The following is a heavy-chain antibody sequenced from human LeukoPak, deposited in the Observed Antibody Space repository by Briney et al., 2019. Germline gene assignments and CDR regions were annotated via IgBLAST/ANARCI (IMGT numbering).Heavy chain of an antibody. V-gene: IGHV4-34*01. CDR3: ARGLGWKVATMGLFFMDV. Sequence: PSETLSLTCGVYGGSFSGYDWSWVRQPPGKGLEWIGEINDGGDTNYNPSLKSQVTMSVDTSKNHFSLEVRSMTAADTAVYYCARGLGWKVATMGLFFMDVWGEGTTVTVSS. CDR1: GGSFSGYD. J-gene: IGHJ6*03. CDR2: INDGGDT. D-gene: IGHD5-24*01.